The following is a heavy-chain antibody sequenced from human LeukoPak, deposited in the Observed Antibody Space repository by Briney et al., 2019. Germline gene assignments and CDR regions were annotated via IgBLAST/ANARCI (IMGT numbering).Heavy chain of an antibody. J-gene: IGHJ3*02. CDR3: AKDQLLVPHAFDI. CDR2: IYSGGST. CDR1: GFTVSSNY. V-gene: IGHV3-53*01. D-gene: IGHD6-19*01. Sequence: GGSLRLSCAASGFTVSSNYMSWVRQAPGKGLEWVSVIYSGGSTYYADSVKGRFTISRDNSKNTLYLQMNSLRAEDTAVYYCAKDQLLVPHAFDIWGQGTMVTVSS.